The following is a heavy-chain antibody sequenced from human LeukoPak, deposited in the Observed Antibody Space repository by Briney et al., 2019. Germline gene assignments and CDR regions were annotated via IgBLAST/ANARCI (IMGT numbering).Heavy chain of an antibody. D-gene: IGHD3-16*02. J-gene: IGHJ4*02. CDR3: ASWGYDYVWGSYRPSDY. Sequence: GGSLRLSCVASGFTFSSSGMHWVRQAPGKGLEWVAFIVYDGSNKYYAESVKGRFTISRDNSKNTLYLQMNSLRAEDTAVYYCASWGYDYVWGSYRPSDYWGQGTLVTVSS. CDR1: GFTFSSSG. CDR2: IVYDGSNK. V-gene: IGHV3-30*12.